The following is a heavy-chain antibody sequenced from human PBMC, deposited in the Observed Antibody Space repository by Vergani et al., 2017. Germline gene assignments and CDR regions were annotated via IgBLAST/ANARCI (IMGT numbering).Heavy chain of an antibody. CDR3: AGENDAFDI. J-gene: IGHJ3*02. Sequence: QLQLQESGPGLVKPSETLSLTCTVSGGSISSSSYYWGWIPQPPATWLAWIGSIYYSGITYYNPSLMSRVTISLDTSKNQFSLKLSSVTAADTAVYYCAGENDAFDIWGQGTMVTVSS. V-gene: IGHV4-39*02. CDR1: GGSISSSSYY. CDR2: IYYSGIT.